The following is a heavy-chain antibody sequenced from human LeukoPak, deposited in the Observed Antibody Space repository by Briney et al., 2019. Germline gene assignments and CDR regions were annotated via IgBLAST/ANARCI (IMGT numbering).Heavy chain of an antibody. D-gene: IGHD3-10*01. V-gene: IGHV3-30*02. J-gene: IGHJ4*02. CDR3: AKDLRSGSGSYYSVY. Sequence: GGSLRLSCAASGFTFSSYGMHWVRQAPGKGLEWVAFIRYDGSNKYYADSVKGRFTISRDNSKNTLYLQMNSLRAEDTAVYYCAKDLRSGSGSYYSVYWGQGSLVTVSS. CDR2: IRYDGSNK. CDR1: GFTFSSYG.